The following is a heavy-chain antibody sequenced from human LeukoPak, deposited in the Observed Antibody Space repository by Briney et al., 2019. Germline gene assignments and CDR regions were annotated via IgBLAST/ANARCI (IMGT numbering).Heavy chain of an antibody. D-gene: IGHD3-22*01. J-gene: IGHJ5*02. CDR1: GGSFSGYY. V-gene: IGHV4-34*01. CDR2: IYYSGST. Sequence: SETLSLTCAVYGGSFSGYYWGWIRQPPGKGLEWIGSIYYSGSTYYNPSLKSRVTISVDTSKDQFSLKLSSVTAADTAVYYCARVPYYYDSSGYYYIWFDPWGQGTLVTVSS. CDR3: ARVPYYYDSSGYYYIWFDP.